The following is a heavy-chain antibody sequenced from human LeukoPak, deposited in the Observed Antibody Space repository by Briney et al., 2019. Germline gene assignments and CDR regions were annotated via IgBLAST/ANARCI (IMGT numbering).Heavy chain of an antibody. J-gene: IGHJ2*01. Sequence: ASVNVSCKASGYTFTSYYMHWVRQAPGQGLEWMGIINPSGGSTSYAQKFQGRVTMTRDTSTSTVYVELSSLRSEDTAVYYCARVSRRGEEYFDLWGRGTLVTVSS. D-gene: IGHD3-16*01. V-gene: IGHV1-46*01. CDR1: GYTFTSYY. CDR3: ARVSRRGEEYFDL. CDR2: INPSGGST.